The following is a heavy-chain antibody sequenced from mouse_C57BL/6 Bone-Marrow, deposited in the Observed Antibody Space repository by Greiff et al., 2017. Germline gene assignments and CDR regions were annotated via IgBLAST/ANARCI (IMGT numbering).Heavy chain of an antibody. V-gene: IGHV5-17*01. CDR3: ATERFAY. CDR1: GFTFSDYG. J-gene: IGHJ3*01. Sequence: DVQLVESGGGLVKPGGSLKLSCAASGFTFSDYGMHWVRQAPEKGLEWVAYISSGSSTIYYADTVKGRFTISRDNAKNTLFLQMTSLRSEDTAMYYCATERFAYWGQGTLVTVSA. CDR2: ISSGSSTI.